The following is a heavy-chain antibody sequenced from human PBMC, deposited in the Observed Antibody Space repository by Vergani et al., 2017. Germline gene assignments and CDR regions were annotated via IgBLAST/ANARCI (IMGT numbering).Heavy chain of an antibody. CDR2: ISGDGGST. Sequence: EVQLVESGGGVVQPGGSLRLSCAASGFTFDDYAMHWVRQAPGKGLEWVSLISGDGGSTYYADSVKGRFTISRDNSKNSLYLQMNSLRTEDTALYYCAKEGASTIFGERGIDYWGQGTLVTVSS. J-gene: IGHJ4*02. CDR3: AKEGASTIFGERGIDY. CDR1: GFTFDDYA. V-gene: IGHV3-43*02. D-gene: IGHD3-3*01.